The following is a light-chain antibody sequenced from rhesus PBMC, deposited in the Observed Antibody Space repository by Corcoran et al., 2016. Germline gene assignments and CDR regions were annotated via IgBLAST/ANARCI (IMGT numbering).Light chain of an antibody. V-gene: IGKV1-18*01. CDR1: QDISSW. J-gene: IGKJ1*01. Sequence: DIQMTQSPSSLSTSVGDKVTITCRASQDISSWLAWYQQKTGKAPTRLIYKASSLQSGVPSRFSGSGSGTDVTLTISSLQPEDFATYYCQLGYSTPRTFGQGTKVEI. CDR2: KAS. CDR3: QLGYSTPRT.